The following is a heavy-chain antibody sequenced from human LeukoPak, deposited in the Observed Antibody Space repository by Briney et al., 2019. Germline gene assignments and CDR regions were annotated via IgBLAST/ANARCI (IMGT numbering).Heavy chain of an antibody. D-gene: IGHD3-22*01. Sequence: GGSLRLSCAASGFSFSTYGMPWVRQAPGKGLEWVAFIRYDGNNEQYRDSAKGRFTISRDDSKNTLYLQMSSLRAEDTAVYYCAKCKRESSGYYSFDYWGQGTLVTVSS. V-gene: IGHV3-30*02. J-gene: IGHJ4*02. CDR1: GFSFSTYG. CDR2: IRYDGNNE. CDR3: AKCKRESSGYYSFDY.